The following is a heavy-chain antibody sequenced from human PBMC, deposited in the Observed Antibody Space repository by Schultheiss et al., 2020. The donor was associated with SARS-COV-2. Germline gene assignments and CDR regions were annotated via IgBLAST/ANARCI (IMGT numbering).Heavy chain of an antibody. CDR1: GGSFSGYY. D-gene: IGHD3-10*01. CDR2: INHSGST. V-gene: IGHV4-34*01. Sequence: SQTLSLTCAVYGGSFSGYYWSWIRQPPGKGLEWIGEINHSGSTNYNPSLKSRVTISVDTSKNQFSLKLSSVTAADTAVYYCARKDYYGSGNYYYYYGMDVWGQGTTVTVSS. J-gene: IGHJ6*02. CDR3: ARKDYYGSGNYYYYYGMDV.